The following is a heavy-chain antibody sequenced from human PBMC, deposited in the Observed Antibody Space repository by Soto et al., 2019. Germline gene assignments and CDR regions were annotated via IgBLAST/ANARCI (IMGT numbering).Heavy chain of an antibody. CDR3: ARDPPGGDYWAGFQY. V-gene: IGHV3-30*03. D-gene: IGHD4-17*01. J-gene: IGHJ4*02. Sequence: QVQLVESGGDVVQPGRSLTLSCLASGFSFSSHGMHWIRQAPGKGLEWLAVISYDGGNKNYADSVRDRFTSSRDNSKNRMFLQMNSLRPKDTAEYVSARDPPGGDYWAGFQYWGQGTLVIVSS. CDR2: ISYDGGNK. CDR1: GFSFSSHG.